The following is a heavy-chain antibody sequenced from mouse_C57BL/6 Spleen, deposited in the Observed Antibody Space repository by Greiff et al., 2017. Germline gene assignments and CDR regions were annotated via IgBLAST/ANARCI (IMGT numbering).Heavy chain of an antibody. V-gene: IGHV5-4*01. CDR2: ISDGGSYT. CDR3: ARDLGHAMDY. D-gene: IGHD4-1*01. J-gene: IGHJ4*01. CDR1: GFTFSSYA. Sequence: EVKVEESGGGLVKPGGSLKLSCAASGFTFSSYAMSWVRQTPEKRLEWVATISDGGSYTYYPDNVKGRFTISRDNAKNNLYLQMSHLKSEDTAMYYCARDLGHAMDYWGQGTSVTVSS.